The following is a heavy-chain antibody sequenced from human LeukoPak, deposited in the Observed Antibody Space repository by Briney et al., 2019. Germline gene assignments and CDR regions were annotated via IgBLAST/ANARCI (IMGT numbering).Heavy chain of an antibody. Sequence: SETLSLTCTVSGGSISSYYWSWIRQPPGKGLEWIGYIYYSGSTNYNPSLKSRVTISVDTSKNQFSLKLSSVTAADTAVYYCARHAGDSSSSAFDYWGQGTLVTVSS. CDR2: IYYSGST. CDR1: GGSISSYY. CDR3: ARHAGDSSSSAFDY. J-gene: IGHJ4*02. V-gene: IGHV4-59*08. D-gene: IGHD6-6*01.